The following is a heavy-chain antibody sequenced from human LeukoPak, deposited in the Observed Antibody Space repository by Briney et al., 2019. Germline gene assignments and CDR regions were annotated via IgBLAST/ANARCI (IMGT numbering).Heavy chain of an antibody. Sequence: GGSLRLCCAASGFTFRTYWMSWVRQAPGKGLEWVANIHRDGNEKYYVDSVKGRFTISRDNAKNSLYLQMDSLRVEDTAVYYCAKDRSGDYSAGDAFDIWGQGTMVTVSS. D-gene: IGHD4-11*01. CDR3: AKDRSGDYSAGDAFDI. CDR2: IHRDGNEK. CDR1: GFTFRTYW. V-gene: IGHV3-7*01. J-gene: IGHJ3*02.